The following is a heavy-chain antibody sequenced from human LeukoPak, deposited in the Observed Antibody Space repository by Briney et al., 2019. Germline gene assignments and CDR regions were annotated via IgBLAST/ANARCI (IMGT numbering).Heavy chain of an antibody. V-gene: IGHV4-61*08. CDR2: IYYSGST. Sequence: SQTLSLTCTVSGGSISSGDYYWSWIRQPPGKGLEWIGYIYYSGSTNYNPSLKSRVTISVDTSKNQFSLKLSSVTAADTAVYYCARDGSGYPLDYWGQGTLVTVSS. J-gene: IGHJ4*02. CDR3: ARDGSGYPLDY. D-gene: IGHD3-22*01. CDR1: GGSISSGDYY.